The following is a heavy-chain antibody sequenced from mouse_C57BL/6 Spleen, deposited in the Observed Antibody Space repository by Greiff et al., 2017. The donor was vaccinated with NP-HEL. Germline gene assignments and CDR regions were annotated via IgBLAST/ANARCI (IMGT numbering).Heavy chain of an antibody. CDR2: IYPGSGNT. CDR3: ARSPTRVVAHFDY. CDR1: GYTFTDYY. D-gene: IGHD1-1*01. Sequence: QVQLKQSGAELVRPGASVKLSCKASGYTFTDYYINWVKQRPGQGLEWIARIYPGSGNTYYNEKFKGKATLTAEKSSSTAYMQLSSLPSEDSAVYFCARSPTRVVAHFDYWGQGTTLTVSS. V-gene: IGHV1-76*01. J-gene: IGHJ2*01.